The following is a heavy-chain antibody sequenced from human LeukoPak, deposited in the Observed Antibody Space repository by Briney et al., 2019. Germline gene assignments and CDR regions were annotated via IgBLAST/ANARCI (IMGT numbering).Heavy chain of an antibody. D-gene: IGHD2-2*01. CDR2: IKTKPFGGTS. J-gene: IGHJ3*01. Sequence: AGGSLRLSCAASGFTFTNAWMSWVRQAPGRGLEWITFIKTKPFGGTSEYAASVKGRFTFSRDDSKNIAYLQMNRLNTEDTAVYYCTRHQSPYLDAFDLWGQGTMVTVAS. CDR3: TRHQSPYLDAFDL. CDR1: GFTFTNAW. V-gene: IGHV3-15*01.